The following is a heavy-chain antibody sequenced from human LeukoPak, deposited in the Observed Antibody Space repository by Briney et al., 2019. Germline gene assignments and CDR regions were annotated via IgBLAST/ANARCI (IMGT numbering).Heavy chain of an antibody. CDR1: GGTFSSYA. CDR3: AWPGGLQDAFDI. D-gene: IGHD5-24*01. V-gene: IGHV1-69*13. Sequence: SVKVSCKASGGTFSSYAISWVRQAPGQGLEWMGGIIPIFSTANYAQKFQGRVTITADESTSTAYMELSSLRSEDTAVYYCAWPGGLQDAFDIWGQGTMVTVSS. J-gene: IGHJ3*02. CDR2: IIPIFSTA.